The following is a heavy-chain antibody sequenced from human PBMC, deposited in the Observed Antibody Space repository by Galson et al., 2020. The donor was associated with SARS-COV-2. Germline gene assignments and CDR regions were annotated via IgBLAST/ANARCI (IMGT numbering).Heavy chain of an antibody. D-gene: IGHD5-18*01. CDR2: ISYDGSKK. Sequence: GGSLRLSCAASGFNFRSHGMHWVRQAPGKGLEWVAVISYDGSKKYYADSVKGRFTISRDDSKNTLYLQMSSLRAGDTAVYHCAKEIQGYSFNYYSYYGMDVWGRGTTVTVSS. J-gene: IGHJ6*02. CDR1: GFNFRSHG. CDR3: AKEIQGYSFNYYSYYGMDV. V-gene: IGHV3-30*18.